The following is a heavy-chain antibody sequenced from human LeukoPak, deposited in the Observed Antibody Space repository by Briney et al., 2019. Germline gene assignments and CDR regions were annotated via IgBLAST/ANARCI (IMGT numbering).Heavy chain of an antibody. CDR3: ARASSSWTFDY. J-gene: IGHJ4*02. D-gene: IGHD6-13*01. CDR2: IYYSGST. V-gene: IGHV4-31*11. CDR1: GGSFSGYY. Sequence: SETLSLTCAVYGGSFSGYYWSWIRQHPGKGLEWIGYIYYSGSTYYNPSLKSRVTISVDTSKNQFSLKLSSVTAADTAVYYCARASSSWTFDYWGQGTLVTVSS.